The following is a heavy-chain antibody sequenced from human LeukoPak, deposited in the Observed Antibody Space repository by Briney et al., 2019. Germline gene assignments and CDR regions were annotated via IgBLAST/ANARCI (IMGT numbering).Heavy chain of an antibody. CDR2: IRGSGGST. CDR1: GFTFSTSA. J-gene: IGHJ5*02. V-gene: IGHV3-23*01. CDR3: AKENNWNLLSDWFDP. D-gene: IGHD1-20*01. Sequence: ETGGSLRLSCAASGFTFSTSAMSWVRQAPGKGLEWVSAIRGSGGSTYYADSVKGRFTISRDNSENTLYLQMNSLRAEDTAVYYCAKENNWNLLSDWFDPWGQGTLVTVSS.